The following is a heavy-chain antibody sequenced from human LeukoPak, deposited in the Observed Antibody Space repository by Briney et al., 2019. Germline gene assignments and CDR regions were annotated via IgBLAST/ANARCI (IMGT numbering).Heavy chain of an antibody. CDR1: GFPFSSYS. V-gene: IGHV3-7*03. Sequence: GGSLRLSCAAYGFPFSSYSMTWVRQAPGKGLEWVANIKPDGTTKFYVDSVKGRLTISRDNALNSLYLQMNSLRAEDTAIYYCARSIPYGTTWYGRSDYWGQGTLVTVSS. D-gene: IGHD6-13*01. J-gene: IGHJ4*02. CDR3: ARSIPYGTTWYGRSDY. CDR2: IKPDGTTK.